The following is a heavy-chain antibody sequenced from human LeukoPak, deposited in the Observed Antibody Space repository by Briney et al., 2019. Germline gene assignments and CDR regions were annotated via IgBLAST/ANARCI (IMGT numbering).Heavy chain of an antibody. D-gene: IGHD6-19*01. CDR2: IYYSGST. Sequence: SQTLSLTSTVSGGSISSYYWSWIRQPPGKGLEWIGYIYYSGSTNYNRSLKSRVTISVDTSKNQFSLKLSSVTAADTAVYYCARVGAVAGVDYWGQGTLVTVSS. V-gene: IGHV4-59*01. CDR1: GGSISSYY. J-gene: IGHJ4*02. CDR3: ARVGAVAGVDY.